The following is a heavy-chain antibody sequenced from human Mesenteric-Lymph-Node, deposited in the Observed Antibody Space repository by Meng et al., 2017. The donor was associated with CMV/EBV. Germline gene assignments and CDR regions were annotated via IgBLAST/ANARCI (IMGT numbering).Heavy chain of an antibody. CDR2: IPYTGTSTGRP. D-gene: IGHD1-26*01. CDR1: GGSVRGFP. CDR3: AGWERTSQRAFDI. J-gene: IGHJ3*02. Sequence: SETLSLTCSVSGGSVRGFPWNWIRQSPGKGLEWIGYIPYTGTSTGRPDYNPSFKGRVIMSGDMSKNQLSLKLNSVTTADTAVYYCAGWERTSQRAFDIWGRGTTVTVSS. V-gene: IGHV4-59*02.